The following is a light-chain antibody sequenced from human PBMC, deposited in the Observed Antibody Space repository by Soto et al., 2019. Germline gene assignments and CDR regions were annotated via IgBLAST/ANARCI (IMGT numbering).Light chain of an antibody. Sequence: AMRMTQSPSSLSASTGDRVTITCRASQGISSYLAWYQQKPGKAPKLLIYAASTLQSGVPSRFSGSGSGTDFTLTISCLQSEDFATYYCLQDYNSPRTFGQGSNVDIK. CDR3: LQDYNSPRT. V-gene: IGKV1-8*01. CDR1: QGISSY. J-gene: IGKJ1*01. CDR2: AAS.